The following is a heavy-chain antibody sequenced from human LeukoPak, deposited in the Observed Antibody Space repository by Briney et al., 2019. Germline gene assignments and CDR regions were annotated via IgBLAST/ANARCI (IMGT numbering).Heavy chain of an antibody. CDR1: GFTFSSYA. V-gene: IGHV3-23*01. D-gene: IGHD5-24*01. CDR2: ISGSGGST. Sequence: PGGSLRLSCAASGFTFSSYAMSWVRQAPGKGLEWVSAISGSGGSTYYADSVKGRFTISRDNSKNTQYLQMNSLRAEDTAVYYCAKVRVERWLQFAFDIWGQGTMVTVSS. CDR3: AKVRVERWLQFAFDI. J-gene: IGHJ3*02.